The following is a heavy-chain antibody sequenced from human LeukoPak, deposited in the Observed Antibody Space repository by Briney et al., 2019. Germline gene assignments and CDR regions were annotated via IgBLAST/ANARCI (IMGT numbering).Heavy chain of an antibody. D-gene: IGHD3-22*01. J-gene: IGHJ4*02. CDR1: GFPFTSYG. Sequence: PGRSPRLSCAASGFPFTSYGMHWVRQAPGKGLEWVAVIYYDGSNEYYADSVKGRFTISRDTSKNTLYLQMNSLTADDTAVYYCARVGYPGIGYPIDYWGQGTLVTVSS. CDR2: IYYDGSNE. CDR3: ARVGYPGIGYPIDY. V-gene: IGHV3-33*01.